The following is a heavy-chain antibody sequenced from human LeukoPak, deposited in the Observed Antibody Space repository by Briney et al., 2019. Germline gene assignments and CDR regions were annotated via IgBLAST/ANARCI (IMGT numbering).Heavy chain of an antibody. CDR1: GYTFTGSY. CDR3: ARGGVVPAAIEEWFDP. J-gene: IGHJ5*02. V-gene: IGHV1-2*02. CDR2: INPNSGGT. D-gene: IGHD2-2*01. Sequence: ASVKVSCKASGYTFTGSYMHWVRQAPGQGLEWMGWINPNSGGTNYAQKFQGRVTMTRDTSISTAYMELSRLRSDDTAVYYCARGGVVPAAIEEWFDPWGQGTLVTVSP.